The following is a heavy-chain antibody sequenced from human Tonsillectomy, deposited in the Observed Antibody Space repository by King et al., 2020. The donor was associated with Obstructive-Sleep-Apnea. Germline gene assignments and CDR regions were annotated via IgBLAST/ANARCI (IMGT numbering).Heavy chain of an antibody. Sequence: FTLKESGPALVKPTQTLTLTCTFSGFSLSTSGMCVSWIRQPPGKALEWLARIDWDDDKFYSTSLRTRLTISKDTSKNQVVLTMTNMYPVDTATYSCAGVKGGGARGVIFDYWGQGILVTVSS. V-gene: IGHV2-70*04. J-gene: IGHJ4*02. D-gene: IGHD3-10*01. CDR1: GFSLSTSGMC. CDR3: AGVKGGGARGVIFDY. CDR2: IDWDDDK.